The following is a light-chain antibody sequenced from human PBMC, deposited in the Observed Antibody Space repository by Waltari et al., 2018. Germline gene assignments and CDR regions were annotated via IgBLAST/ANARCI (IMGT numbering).Light chain of an antibody. CDR1: QGLSNG. J-gene: IGKJ1*01. V-gene: IGKV1-5*03. CDR2: KAP. Sequence: TCRASQGLSNGLAWYQQKPGKAPKVLIYKAPTLESGVPSRCSGSGSGTEFTLTISSLQPDDFATYYCQQYRNLWTFGQGTKVEIK. CDR3: QQYRNLWT.